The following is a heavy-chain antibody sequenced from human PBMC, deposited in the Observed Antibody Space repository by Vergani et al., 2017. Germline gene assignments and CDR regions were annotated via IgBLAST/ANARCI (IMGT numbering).Heavy chain of an antibody. V-gene: IGHV1-46*01. CDR3: ARGSLWLVLTVDY. CDR2: INPSGGST. CDR1: GYPFTSYY. Sequence: QVQLVQSGAEVKKPGASVKVSCKASGYPFTSYYMHWVRQAPGQGLEWMGIINPSGGSTSYARKFQGRVTMTRDTSTSPVYMELSSLRSEDTAVYYWARGSLWLVLTVDYWGQGTLVTVSS. J-gene: IGHJ4*02. D-gene: IGHD6-19*01.